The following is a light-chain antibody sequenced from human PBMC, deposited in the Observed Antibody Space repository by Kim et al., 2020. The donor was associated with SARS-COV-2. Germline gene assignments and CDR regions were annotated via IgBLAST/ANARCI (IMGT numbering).Light chain of an antibody. CDR3: QQTNTFPYT. V-gene: IGKV1D-12*01. Sequence: DIQMTQSPSSVSASVGDRVTIICRASQGVGSWLSWYQQKPGKAPQLLIYSASRLQSGVPLRFSGSGSGTDFILTISSLQPEDFATYYGQQTNTFPYTFGQGTKLEI. CDR2: SAS. CDR1: QGVGSW. J-gene: IGKJ2*01.